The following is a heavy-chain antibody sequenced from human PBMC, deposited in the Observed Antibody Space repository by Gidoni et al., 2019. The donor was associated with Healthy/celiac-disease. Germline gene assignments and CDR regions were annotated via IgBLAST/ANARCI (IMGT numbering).Heavy chain of an antibody. V-gene: IGHV1-2*04. Sequence: QVQLVQSGAEVKKPGASVTVSCKASGYTFTGYYMHWLRQAPGQGLEWMGWINPNSGGTNYAQKFQGWVTMTRDTSISTAYMELSRLRSDDTAVYYCARAPDYGDVELFDIWGQGTMVTVSS. CDR1: GYTFTGYY. J-gene: IGHJ3*02. D-gene: IGHD4-17*01. CDR2: INPNSGGT. CDR3: ARAPDYGDVELFDI.